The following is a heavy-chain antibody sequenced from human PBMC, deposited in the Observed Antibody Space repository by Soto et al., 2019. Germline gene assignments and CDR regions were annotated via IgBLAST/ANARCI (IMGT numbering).Heavy chain of an antibody. D-gene: IGHD5-12*01. V-gene: IGHV5-51*01. J-gene: IGHJ4*02. CDR3: ARLFDGWLQFPSEY. Sequence: GYSLKISCSGSGYSFTSYWIGWVRRRPGKGLEWMGIIYPGDSDTRYSPSFQGQVTISADKSISTAYLQWSSLKASDTAMYYCARLFDGWLQFPSEYWGQGTLVTVSS. CDR1: GYSFTSYW. CDR2: IYPGDSDT.